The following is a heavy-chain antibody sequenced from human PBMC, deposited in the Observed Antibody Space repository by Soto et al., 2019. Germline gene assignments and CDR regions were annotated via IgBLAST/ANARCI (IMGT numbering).Heavy chain of an antibody. CDR1: GHTFTGHH. J-gene: IGHJ4*02. CDR2: IDLDIGDT. D-gene: IGHD2-21*02. V-gene: IGHV1-2*02. CDR3: ALEPTGTAGFDY. Sequence: QVQLVQSGAEVKKPGASVKVSCKASGHTFTGHHMHWVRQAPGQGLEWMGLIDLDIGDTKYAQKFQGRVTSTSETSITTAYMELRGLWSDDTGVYYCALEPTGTAGFDYWGQGPLVTVSS.